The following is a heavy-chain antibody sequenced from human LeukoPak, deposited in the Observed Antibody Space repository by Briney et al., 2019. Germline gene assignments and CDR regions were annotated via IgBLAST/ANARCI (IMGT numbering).Heavy chain of an antibody. Sequence: ASVKVPCKVSGYTLTELSMHWVRQAPGKGLEWMGGFDPEDGETIYAQKFQGRVTMTEDTSTDTAYMELSSLRSEDTAVYYCATAPRSEFNWNYDYWGQGTLVTVSS. CDR2: FDPEDGET. J-gene: IGHJ4*02. D-gene: IGHD1-7*01. CDR1: GYTLTELS. V-gene: IGHV1-24*01. CDR3: ATAPRSEFNWNYDY.